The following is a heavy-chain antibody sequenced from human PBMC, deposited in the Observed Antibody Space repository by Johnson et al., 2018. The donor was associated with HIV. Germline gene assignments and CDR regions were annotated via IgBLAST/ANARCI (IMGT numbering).Heavy chain of an antibody. CDR1: GFTFSDHY. D-gene: IGHD2-2*01. J-gene: IGHJ3*01. CDR2: TRNKANSYTT. CDR3: ASKTPVVEDAFDF. V-gene: IGHV3-72*01. Sequence: VQLVESGGGLVQPGGSLRLSCAASGFTFSDHYMDWVRQTPGKGLEWVGRTRNKANSYTTEYAASVKGRFTISRDNSKNTLYLQMNSLRAEDTAVYYCASKTPVVEDAFDFWGQGTMVIVSS.